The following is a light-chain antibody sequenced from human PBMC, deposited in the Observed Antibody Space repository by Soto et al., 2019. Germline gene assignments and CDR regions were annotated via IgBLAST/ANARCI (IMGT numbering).Light chain of an antibody. J-gene: IGKJ1*01. CDR3: QQYGSSGT. Sequence: EIVLTQSPATLSLSPGEGATLSCRASQSIGTYLAWYQQKPGQAPRLLIYGASNRATGIPDRFSGSGSGTDFTLTISRLEPEDFAVYYCQQYGSSGTFGQGTKVDIK. CDR1: QSIGTY. CDR2: GAS. V-gene: IGKV3-20*01.